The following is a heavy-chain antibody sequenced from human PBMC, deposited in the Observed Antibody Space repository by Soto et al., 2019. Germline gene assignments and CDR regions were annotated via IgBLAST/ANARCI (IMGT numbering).Heavy chain of an antibody. V-gene: IGHV3-33*01. CDR3: AREGIVVVPAAENYYFDY. CDR2: IWYDGSNK. CDR1: GFTFSSYG. Sequence: QVQLVESGGGVVQPGRSLRLSCAASGFTFSSYGMHWVRQAPGKGLEWVAVIWYDGSNKYYADSVKGRFTISRDNSKNTLYLQMNSLRAEDTAVYYCAREGIVVVPAAENYYFDYCGQGTLVTVSS. D-gene: IGHD2-2*01. J-gene: IGHJ4*02.